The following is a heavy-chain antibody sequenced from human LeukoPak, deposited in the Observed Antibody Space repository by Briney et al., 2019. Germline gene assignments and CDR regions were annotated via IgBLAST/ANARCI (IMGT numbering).Heavy chain of an antibody. CDR3: ARRTKSYYYGSGSHHFDY. J-gene: IGHJ4*02. D-gene: IGHD3-10*01. Sequence: SETLSLTCTVSGGSISSSSYYWGWIRQPPGKGLEWIGEINHSGSTNYNPSLKSRVTISVDTSKNQFSLKLSSVTAADTAVYYCARRTKSYYYGSGSHHFDYWGRGTLVTVSS. CDR1: GGSISSSSYY. V-gene: IGHV4-39*07. CDR2: INHSGST.